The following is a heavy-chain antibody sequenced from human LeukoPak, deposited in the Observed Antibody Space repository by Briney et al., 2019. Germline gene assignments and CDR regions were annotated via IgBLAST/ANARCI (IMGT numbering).Heavy chain of an antibody. D-gene: IGHD6-25*01. CDR1: GFTFSSYA. J-gene: IGHJ4*02. V-gene: IGHV3-30*09. Sequence: PGGSLRLSCAASGFTFSSYAMHWVRQAPGKGLEWVAVISYDGTKKYYADSVKGRFAISRDNSKNTLYLQMNSQRTEDTALYYCASGPSPGLDSVSGLSYWGQGALVTVSS. CDR3: ASGPSPGLDSVSGLSY. CDR2: ISYDGTKK.